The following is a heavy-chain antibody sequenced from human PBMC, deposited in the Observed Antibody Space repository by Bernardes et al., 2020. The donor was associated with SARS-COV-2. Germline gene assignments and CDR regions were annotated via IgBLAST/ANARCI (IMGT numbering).Heavy chain of an antibody. CDR1: EYTGTNDW. CDR3: ARRRYGDFGVDV. Sequence: GEERKSAGKGAEYTGTNDWIGWVRQMPGKGLEWMGIIYPGDSDTKYSPSFQGRVTISADKSVNTAYLQWSSLKASDTAIYYCARRRYGDFGVDVWGQGTTVTVSS. V-gene: IGHV5-51*01. J-gene: IGHJ6*02. D-gene: IGHD4-17*01. CDR2: IYPGDSDT.